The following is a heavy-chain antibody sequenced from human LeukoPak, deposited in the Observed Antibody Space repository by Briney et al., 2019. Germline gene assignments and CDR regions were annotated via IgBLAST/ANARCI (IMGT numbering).Heavy chain of an antibody. CDR1: GYTFTGYY. D-gene: IGHD3-22*01. Sequence: GASVKVSCKASGYTFTGYYMHWVRQAPGQGLEWMGWINPNSGGTNYAQKFQGRVTMTRDTSISTAYMELSRLRSDDTAVYYCASDLYYYDSSGATGGFDYWGQGTLVTVSS. CDR3: ASDLYYYDSSGATGGFDY. V-gene: IGHV1-2*02. J-gene: IGHJ4*02. CDR2: INPNSGGT.